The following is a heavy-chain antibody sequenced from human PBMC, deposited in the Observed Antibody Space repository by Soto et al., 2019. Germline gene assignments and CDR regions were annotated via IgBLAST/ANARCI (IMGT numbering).Heavy chain of an antibody. Sequence: SETLSLTCTVSGGSISSSDFYWGWLRQTPGKGLEFIGSMYYSGSTYYNPSLKSRLTISVDTSKNQFTLKLISVTAADTAVYYCVVVDSHRSWIVFWGAGVLVTVFS. V-gene: IGHV4-39*01. CDR2: MYYSGST. J-gene: IGHJ4*02. D-gene: IGHD2-15*01. CDR3: VVVDSHRSWIVF. CDR1: GGSISSSDFY.